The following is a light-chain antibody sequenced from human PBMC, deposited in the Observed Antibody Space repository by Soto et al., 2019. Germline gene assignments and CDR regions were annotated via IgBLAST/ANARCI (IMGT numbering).Light chain of an antibody. V-gene: IGKV1-27*01. Sequence: DIQMTQSPSSLSASVGDRVTITCRASQGISNYLAWYQQKPGKIPKLLIYAASTLQSGVPSRFSGSGSGTGFTITISSLQPYDVATYYCQKYNRAPRTFGQGTKVEIK. CDR2: AAS. CDR3: QKYNRAPRT. CDR1: QGISNY. J-gene: IGKJ1*01.